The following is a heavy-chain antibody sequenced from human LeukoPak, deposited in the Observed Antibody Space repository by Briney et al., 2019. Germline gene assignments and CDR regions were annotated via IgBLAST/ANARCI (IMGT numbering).Heavy chain of an antibody. CDR1: GYNFATYW. V-gene: IGHV5-51*01. J-gene: IGHJ4*02. CDR3: ARQWLRGNYGYFDS. Sequence: GESLKISCQGSGYNFATYWISWVRQVPGEGLEWMGLIYPADSDTRYSPSFRGQVTLSADRSVSTAYLQWSSLKTSDTAIYYCARQWLRGNYGYFDSWGQGTLVTVSS. CDR2: IYPADSDT. D-gene: IGHD3-10*01.